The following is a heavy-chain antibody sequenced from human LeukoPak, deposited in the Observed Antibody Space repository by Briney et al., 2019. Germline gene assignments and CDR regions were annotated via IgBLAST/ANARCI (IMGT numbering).Heavy chain of an antibody. CDR1: GFTFSSYG. CDR2: IRYDGSNK. V-gene: IGHV3-30*02. Sequence: GGSLRLSCAASGFTFSSYGMHWVRQAPGKGLEWVAFIRYDGSNKYYADSVKGRFTISRDNSKNTLYLQMNSLRAEDTAVYYCAPNGITTKAFDIWGQGTMVTVSS. D-gene: IGHD4-11*01. J-gene: IGHJ3*02. CDR3: APNGITTKAFDI.